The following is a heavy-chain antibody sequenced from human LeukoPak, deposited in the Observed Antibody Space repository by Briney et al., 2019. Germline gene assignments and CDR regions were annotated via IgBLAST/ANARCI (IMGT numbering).Heavy chain of an antibody. CDR1: GYTFTSYG. Sequence: ASVKVSCKASGYTFTSYGIGWVRQAPGQGLEWMGWISAYNGNTNYAQKLQGRVTMTTDTSTSTAYMELRSLRSDDTAVYYCARARVSGSYYREYYFDYWGQGTLVTVSS. J-gene: IGHJ4*02. D-gene: IGHD1-26*01. V-gene: IGHV1-18*01. CDR2: ISAYNGNT. CDR3: ARARVSGSYYREYYFDY.